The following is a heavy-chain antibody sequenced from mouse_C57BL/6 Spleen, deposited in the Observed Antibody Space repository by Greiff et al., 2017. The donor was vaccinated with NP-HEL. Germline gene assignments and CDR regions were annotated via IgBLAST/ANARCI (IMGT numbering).Heavy chain of an antibody. V-gene: IGHV1-69*01. CDR3: ARRDYLDY. J-gene: IGHJ2*01. CDR2: IDPSDSYT. CDR1: GYTFTSYW. Sequence: QVQLKQPGAELVMPGASVKLSCKASGYTFTSYWMHWVKQRPGQGLEWIGEIDPSDSYTNYNQKFKGKSTLTVDKSSSTAYMQLSSLTSEDSAVYYCARRDYLDYWGKGTTLTVSS.